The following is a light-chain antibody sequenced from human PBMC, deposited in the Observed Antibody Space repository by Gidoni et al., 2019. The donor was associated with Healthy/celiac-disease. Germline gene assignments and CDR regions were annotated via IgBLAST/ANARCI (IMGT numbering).Light chain of an antibody. CDR1: SLRSYY. CDR2: GKN. Sequence: SSELTQDPAVSVALGQTGRITCQGDSLRSYYASWYQQKPGQAPVLVIYGKNNRPSGIPDRFSGSSSGNTASWTITGAQAEDEADYYCNSRDSSGNHAVFGGGTKLTVL. J-gene: IGLJ2*01. V-gene: IGLV3-19*01. CDR3: NSRDSSGNHAV.